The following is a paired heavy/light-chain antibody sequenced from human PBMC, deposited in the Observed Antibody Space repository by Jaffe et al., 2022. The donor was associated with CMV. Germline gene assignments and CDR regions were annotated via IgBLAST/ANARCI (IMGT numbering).Light chain of an antibody. CDR1: TGAVTSGYY. V-gene: IGLV7-43*01. Sequence: QTVVTQEPSLTVSPGGTVTLTCASSTGAVTSGYYPNWFQQKPGQAPRALIYSTNNRHSWTPARFSGSLLGGKAALTLSGVQPEDEAEYYCLLYYGYARVFGGGTKLTVL. J-gene: IGLJ2*01. CDR2: STN. CDR3: LLYYGYARV.
Heavy chain of an antibody. Sequence: QVQLQESGPGLVKPSQTLSLTCTVSGGSISSGGYHWSWIRQLPGKGLEWIGYIYYSGSTYYNPSLESRVTMSVDTSENQFSLRLSSLTAADTAVYYCARDPQLPPYFYGMDVWGQGTTVTVSS. D-gene: IGHD2-2*01. V-gene: IGHV4-31*03. J-gene: IGHJ6*02. CDR1: GGSISSGGYH. CDR2: IYYSGST. CDR3: ARDPQLPPYFYGMDV.